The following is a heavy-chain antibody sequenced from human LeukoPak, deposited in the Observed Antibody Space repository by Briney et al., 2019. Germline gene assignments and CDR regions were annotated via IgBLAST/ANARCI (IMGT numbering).Heavy chain of an antibody. Sequence: GGSLRLSRAGSGFTFGSYSMNWVRHAPGKGLEWVSYIGHTGSITDYADSVKGRFTVSRDNAKNSLYLQMNTLRAEDTAVYYCAKDRAWNSFDSWGQGTLVTVSS. V-gene: IGHV3-48*04. CDR1: GFTFGSYS. D-gene: IGHD1-1*01. CDR2: IGHTGSIT. J-gene: IGHJ4*02. CDR3: AKDRAWNSFDS.